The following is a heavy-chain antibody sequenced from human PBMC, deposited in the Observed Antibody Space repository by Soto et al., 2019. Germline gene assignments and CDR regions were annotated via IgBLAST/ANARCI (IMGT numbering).Heavy chain of an antibody. CDR1: GFTFSSYW. D-gene: IGHD2-15*01. J-gene: IGHJ3*02. Sequence: GGSLRLSCAASGFTFSSYWMSWVRQAPGKGLEWVANIKQDGSAKHYVDSVKGRFTFSRDNSKNSLYLQMNSLRAEDTAVYYCAREQDRVVAAMLVRVKCAFDIWGQGTMVTVSS. CDR3: AREQDRVVAAMLVRVKCAFDI. CDR2: IKQDGSAK. V-gene: IGHV3-7*01.